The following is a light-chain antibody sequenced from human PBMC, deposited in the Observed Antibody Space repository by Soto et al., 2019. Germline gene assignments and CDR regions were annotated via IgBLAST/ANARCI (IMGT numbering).Light chain of an antibody. CDR1: SSDVGGYNY. J-gene: IGLJ3*02. Sequence: QSALTQPASVSGSPGQSITISCTGTSSDVGGYNYVSWYQQHPGKAPKLMIYEVSNRPSGVSNRFSGSKSGNTASLTISGLQAEDEADYCCSSYTSSSTVFGGGNKLTVL. V-gene: IGLV2-14*01. CDR3: SSYTSSSTV. CDR2: EVS.